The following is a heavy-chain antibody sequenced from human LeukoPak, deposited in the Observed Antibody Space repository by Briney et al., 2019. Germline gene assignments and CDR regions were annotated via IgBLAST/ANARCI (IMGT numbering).Heavy chain of an antibody. CDR2: IYTSGST. CDR3: ARDVYSSSGLFDL. CDR1: GGSFSSGSYY. D-gene: IGHD6-6*01. V-gene: IGHV4-61*02. Sequence: SETLSLTCTVSGGSFSSGSYYWSWIRQPAGKGLEWIGRIYTSGSTNYNPSLKSRVTISVDTSKNQFSLKLSSVTAADTAVYYCARDVYSSSGLFDLWGRGTLVTVSS. J-gene: IGHJ2*01.